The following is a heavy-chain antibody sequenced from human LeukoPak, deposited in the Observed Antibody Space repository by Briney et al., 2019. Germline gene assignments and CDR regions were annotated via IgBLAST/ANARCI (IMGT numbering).Heavy chain of an antibody. CDR3: ARGGGYYDSSGYYYRNYYYYMDV. D-gene: IGHD3-22*01. CDR2: IYYSGST. V-gene: IGHV4-39*07. Sequence: SETLSLTCTVSGGSISSSSYYWGWIRQPPGKGLEWIGSIYYSGSTYYNPSLKSRVTISVDTSKNQFSLKLSSVTAADTAVYYCARGGGYYDSSGYYYRNYYYYMDVWGKGTTVTVSS. CDR1: GGSISSSSYY. J-gene: IGHJ6*03.